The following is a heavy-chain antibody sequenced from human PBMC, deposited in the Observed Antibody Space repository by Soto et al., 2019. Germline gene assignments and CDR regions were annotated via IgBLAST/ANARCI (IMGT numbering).Heavy chain of an antibody. J-gene: IGHJ4*02. V-gene: IGHV3-33*01. CDR1: GFTFSIFG. D-gene: IGHD6-19*01. Sequence: QVQLVESGGGVVQPGRSLRLSCAASGFTFSIFGMHWVRQAPGKGLEWAAIIWYDGSNAYYADSVRGRFTISRDNSKNTVYLQMNSLRAKDTAVYYCARDKGSSTVVSGISQEGYFDSWGQGTRVTVSS. CDR3: ARDKGSSTVVSGISQEGYFDS. CDR2: IWYDGSNA.